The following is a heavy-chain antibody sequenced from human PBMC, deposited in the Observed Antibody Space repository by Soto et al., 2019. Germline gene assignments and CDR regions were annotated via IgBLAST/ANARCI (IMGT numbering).Heavy chain of an antibody. V-gene: IGHV3-21*01. CDR3: ARDDDSFDY. CDR2: ISSSSSYI. CDR1: GFTFSSYS. J-gene: IGHJ4*02. Sequence: EVQLVESGGGLVKPGGSLRPSCAASGFTFSSYSMNWVRQAPGKGLEWVSSISSSSSYIYYADSVKGRFTISRDNAKNSMYLQMNSLRAEDTAVYYCARDDDSFDYWGQGTLVTVSS. D-gene: IGHD3-16*01.